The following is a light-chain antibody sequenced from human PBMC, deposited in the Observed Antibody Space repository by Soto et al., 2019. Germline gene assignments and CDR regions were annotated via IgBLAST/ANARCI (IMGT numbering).Light chain of an antibody. CDR3: QQYNSYPLT. J-gene: IGKJ4*01. Sequence: DIQQRPSPSSLYAYVEDRVSITCRARQSISRNLNWYQQKLGKAPKLLIYAASSLQSGVPSRFRGSGSGTEFTLTISSLQPDDFATYYCQQYNSYPLTFGEGPKV. CDR1: QSISRN. V-gene: IGKV1-17*01. CDR2: AAS.